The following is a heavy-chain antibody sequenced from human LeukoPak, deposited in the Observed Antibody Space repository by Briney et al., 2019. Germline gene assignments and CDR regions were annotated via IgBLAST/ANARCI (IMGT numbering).Heavy chain of an antibody. CDR1: GFTFSSYA. J-gene: IGHJ6*02. CDR3: AKDRAYYDILTGGDYYYGMDV. CDR2: ISGRGGST. D-gene: IGHD3-9*01. V-gene: IGHV3-23*01. Sequence: GGSLRLSCAASGFTFSSYAMSWVRQAPGKGLERASAISGRGGSTYYADSVKGRFTISRDNSKNTLYLQMNSLRAEVTAVYYCAKDRAYYDILTGGDYYYGMDVWGQGTTVTVSS.